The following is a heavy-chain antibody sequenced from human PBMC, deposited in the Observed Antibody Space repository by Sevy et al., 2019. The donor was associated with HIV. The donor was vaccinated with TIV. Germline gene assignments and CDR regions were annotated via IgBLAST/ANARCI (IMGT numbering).Heavy chain of an antibody. J-gene: IGHJ5*02. CDR1: GFTFSSYS. Sequence: GGSLRLSCAASGFTFSSYSMNWVRQAPGKGLEWVPSISSSSSYIYYAASVKGRFTITSDNAKNSLYLQMNSLSAEDTAVYYCARELLSNWFDPWGQGTLVTVSS. CDR3: ARELLSNWFDP. V-gene: IGHV3-21*01. CDR2: ISSSSSYI.